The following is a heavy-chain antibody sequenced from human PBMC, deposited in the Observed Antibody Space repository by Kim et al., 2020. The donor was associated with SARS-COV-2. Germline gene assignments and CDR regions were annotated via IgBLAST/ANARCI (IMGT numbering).Heavy chain of an antibody. D-gene: IGHD6-19*01. CDR1: GFSLRGYD. J-gene: IGHJ6*02. V-gene: IGHV3-23*01. CDR2: ISASGGTI. CDR3: ARHLIGVRFYYGMDV. Sequence: GGSLRLSCVVSGFSLRGYDMSWVRQAPGKGLEWVSVISASGGTILYADSVKGRLTISRDSSKNTLFLQLNSLRADDTAVYYCARHLIGVRFYYGMDVWG.